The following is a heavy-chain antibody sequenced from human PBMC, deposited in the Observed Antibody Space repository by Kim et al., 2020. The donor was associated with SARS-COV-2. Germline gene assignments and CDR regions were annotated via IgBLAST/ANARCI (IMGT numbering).Heavy chain of an antibody. CDR3: ARDREKVGGDYYYYGMDV. D-gene: IGHD3-3*01. J-gene: IGHJ6*02. V-gene: IGHV3-30*04. CDR1: GFTFSSYA. CDR2: ISYDGSNK. Sequence: GGSLRLSCAASGFTFSSYAMHWVRQAPGKGLEWVAVISYDGSNKYYVDSVKGRFTISRDNSKNTLYLQMNSLRAEDTAVYYCARDREKVGGDYYYYGMDVWGQGTTVTVSS.